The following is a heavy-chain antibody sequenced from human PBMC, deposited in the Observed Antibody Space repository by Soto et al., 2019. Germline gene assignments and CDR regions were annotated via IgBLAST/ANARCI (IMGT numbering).Heavy chain of an antibody. CDR3: ARIPGGNYYTENFFDP. D-gene: IGHD3-22*01. J-gene: IGHJ5*02. V-gene: IGHV2-70*01. CDR2: IDWDDNT. Sequence: SGPTLVNPTQTLALTCTFSGFSLTTNGMCLSWIRQPPGKALEWLALIDWDDNTYYSTSLNNRLTLSKDTSKNQVVLLVRHMGPVDTATYYCARIPGGNYYTENFFDPWGQGIPVTVSS. CDR1: GFSLTTNGMC.